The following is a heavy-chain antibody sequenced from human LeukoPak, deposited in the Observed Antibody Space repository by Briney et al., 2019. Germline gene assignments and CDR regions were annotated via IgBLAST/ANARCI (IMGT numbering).Heavy chain of an antibody. CDR3: VRHYGDYVGYFDY. CDR1: GYTFTSYD. J-gene: IGHJ4*02. Sequence: ASVTVSCKASGYTFTSYDINLERQATAQGLEWMGWMNPNSDNTGYAQKFQGRVTMTSNTSISTAYMELSSLRSEDTAVYYCVRHYGDYVGYFDYWGQGTLGTVSS. CDR2: MNPNSDNT. V-gene: IGHV1-8*01. D-gene: IGHD4-17*01.